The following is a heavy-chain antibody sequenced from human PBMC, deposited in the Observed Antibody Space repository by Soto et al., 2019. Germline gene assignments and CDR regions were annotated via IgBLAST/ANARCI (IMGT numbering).Heavy chain of an antibody. CDR1: GYTFTGYY. J-gene: IGHJ4*02. V-gene: IGHV1-2*02. CDR3: VRTQTNVF. CDR2: INNNSGGT. Sequence: GASVKVSCKASGYTFTGYYIHWVRQAPGQGLEWMGWINNNSGGTNYAQKLQGRVTMTMHTSISTAYMEPSRLTSDDTAVYYCVRTQTNVFWGPRTLVTVSS.